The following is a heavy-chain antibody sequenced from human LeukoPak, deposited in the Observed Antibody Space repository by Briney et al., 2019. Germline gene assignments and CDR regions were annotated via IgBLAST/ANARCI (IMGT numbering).Heavy chain of an antibody. V-gene: IGHV4-59*01. D-gene: IGHD4-17*01. CDR1: GGSISSYY. Sequence: SETLSLTCTVSGGSISSYYWSWIRQPPGKGLEWIGYIYYSGSTNYNPSLKSRVTISVDTSKNQFSLKLSSVTAADTAVYYCARVPVDYGEYYFHYWGQGSLVTVSS. CDR3: ARVPVDYGEYYFHY. CDR2: IYYSGST. J-gene: IGHJ4*02.